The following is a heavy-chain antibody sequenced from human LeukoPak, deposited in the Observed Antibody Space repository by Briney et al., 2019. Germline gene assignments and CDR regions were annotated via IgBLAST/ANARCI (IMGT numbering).Heavy chain of an antibody. CDR1: GGSTNSSSYY. V-gene: IGHV4-39*01. Sequence: PSETLSLTCAVSGGSTNSSSYYWGWIRQPPGKGPEWIGTIYYSGSTYHNPSLKSRVTISVDTSKNQFSLKLSSVTAADTAVYYCARLPMAMGVFDNWGQGTLVTVSS. CDR2: IYYSGST. D-gene: IGHD3-10*01. CDR3: ARLPMAMGVFDN. J-gene: IGHJ4*02.